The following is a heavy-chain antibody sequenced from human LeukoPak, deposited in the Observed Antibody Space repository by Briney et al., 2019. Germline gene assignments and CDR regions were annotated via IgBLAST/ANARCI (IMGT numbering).Heavy chain of an antibody. CDR1: GFTFSSYA. CDR3: AKVTTVTTLKYYFDY. CDR2: ISGSGGST. V-gene: IGHV3-23*01. J-gene: IGHJ4*02. D-gene: IGHD4-17*01. Sequence: GGSLRLSCAASGFTFSSYAMSWVRQAPGKGLEWVSAISGSGGSTYYADSVKGRFTISRDNSKNTLYLQMNSLRAEDTAVYYCAKVTTVTTLKYYFDYWGQGTLVTVSS.